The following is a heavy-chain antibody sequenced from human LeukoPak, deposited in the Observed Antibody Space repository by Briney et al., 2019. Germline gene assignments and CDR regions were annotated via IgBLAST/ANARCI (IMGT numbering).Heavy chain of an antibody. J-gene: IGHJ4*02. D-gene: IGHD3-22*01. CDR3: ARGRVDYYDSSGYYYVDYFDY. CDR2: IKQDGSEK. Sequence: PGGSLILSCAASGFTFSSYWMSWVRQAPGKGLEWVANIKQDGSEKYYVDSVKGRFTISRDNAKNSLYLQMNSLRAEDTAVYYCARGRVDYYDSSGYYYVDYFDYWGQGTLVTVSS. V-gene: IGHV3-7*01. CDR1: GFTFSSYW.